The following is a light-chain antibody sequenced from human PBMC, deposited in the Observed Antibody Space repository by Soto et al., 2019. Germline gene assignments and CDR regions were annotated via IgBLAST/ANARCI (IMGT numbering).Light chain of an antibody. V-gene: IGKV1D-12*01. J-gene: IGKJ1*01. Sequence: DIQMTQSPSSVSASVGDRVTITCRASQGLDRWVAWYQQKPGKAPNLLIYATSTLQSGVPSRFSGSGSGTEFTLTISSLQPEDFATYYCLQATSFPWTFGQGNKVEIK. CDR3: LQATSFPWT. CDR1: QGLDRW. CDR2: ATS.